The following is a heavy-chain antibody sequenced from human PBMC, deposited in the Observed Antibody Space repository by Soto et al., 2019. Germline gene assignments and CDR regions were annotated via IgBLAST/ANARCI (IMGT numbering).Heavy chain of an antibody. Sequence: GGSLRLSCAASGVSFKTFGMHWVRQAPGKGLEWVAVIKYDGNNEFYADSVKGRFTISRDNSKNTLYLQMNSLRAEDTAVYYCARDPLSGDYIWGSYRPGIMDVWGKGTTVTVSS. V-gene: IGHV3-33*01. CDR1: GVSFKTFG. CDR3: ARDPLSGDYIWGSYRPGIMDV. CDR2: IKYDGNNE. J-gene: IGHJ6*04. D-gene: IGHD3-16*02.